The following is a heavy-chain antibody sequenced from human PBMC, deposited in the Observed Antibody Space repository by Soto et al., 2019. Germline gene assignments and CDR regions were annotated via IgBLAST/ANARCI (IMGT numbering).Heavy chain of an antibody. CDR3: AKVGGYRSSWYGDY. CDR1: GFTFNSYA. D-gene: IGHD6-13*01. CDR2: ISGGGDYT. Sequence: EVQLLESGGGLVQPGGSLRLSCAASGFTFNSYAMSWVRQAPGKGLEWVSAISGGGDYTYYADSVKGRFAISRDNSESMLYLQMNSLRAEDTAVYFCAKVGGYRSSWYGDYWGQGTLVTVSS. V-gene: IGHV3-23*01. J-gene: IGHJ4*02.